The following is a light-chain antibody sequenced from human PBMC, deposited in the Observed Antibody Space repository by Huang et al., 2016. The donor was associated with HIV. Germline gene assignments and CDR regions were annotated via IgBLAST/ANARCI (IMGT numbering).Light chain of an antibody. Sequence: DIQMTQSPSSLSASVGDRVTITCQASQDISNYLNWYQQKPGKAPKLLIYDASNLETGVPSRFSGSGSGTDFTLTNSNLQPEDIATYYCQQCDNLPYTFGQGTNLEIK. CDR1: QDISNY. J-gene: IGKJ2*01. CDR3: QQCDNLPYT. CDR2: DAS. V-gene: IGKV1-33*01.